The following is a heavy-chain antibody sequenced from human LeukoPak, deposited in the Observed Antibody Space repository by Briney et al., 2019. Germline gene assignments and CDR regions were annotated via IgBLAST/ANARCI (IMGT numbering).Heavy chain of an antibody. CDR2: IYHSGNT. CDR1: GFTFSSYA. CDR3: ARVRVTGYSNFAY. Sequence: PGGSLRLSCAASGFTFSSYAMSWVRQAPGKGLEWVSVIYHSGNTDYADSVKGRFTISRDNSKNTVYLQMSSLRAEDTAVYYCARVRVTGYSNFAYWGQGTLVTVSS. V-gene: IGHV3-23*05. J-gene: IGHJ4*02. D-gene: IGHD3-9*01.